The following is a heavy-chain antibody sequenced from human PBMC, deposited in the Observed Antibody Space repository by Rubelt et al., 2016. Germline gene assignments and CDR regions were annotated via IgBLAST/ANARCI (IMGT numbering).Heavy chain of an antibody. CDR1: GFTFSNYA. V-gene: IGHV3-30*04. J-gene: IGHJ4*02. Sequence: RSLRLSCAASGFTFSNYAMHWVRQAPGKGLDWVAVISYEGSEKYYADSVKGRFTISRDNAKNSLYLQMNSLGAEDTAVYHCARLPGSSTLYDYWGQGTLVTVSS. D-gene: IGHD6-13*01. CDR2: ISYEGSEK. CDR3: ARLPGSSTLYDY.